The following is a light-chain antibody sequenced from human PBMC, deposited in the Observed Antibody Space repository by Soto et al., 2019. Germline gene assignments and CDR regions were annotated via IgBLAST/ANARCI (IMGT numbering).Light chain of an antibody. J-gene: IGKJ1*01. V-gene: IGKV1-5*01. CDR3: QQYNSYSWT. CDR1: XXXXXW. Sequence: DIQXTXXXXTXSASXGXXXXXTXXAXXXXXXWLAWYQQKPGKAPKLLRYEASSLESGVPSRFSGSGSGTEFTLTISSLQPDDFATYYCQQYNSYSWTFGQGTKVEIK. CDR2: EAS.